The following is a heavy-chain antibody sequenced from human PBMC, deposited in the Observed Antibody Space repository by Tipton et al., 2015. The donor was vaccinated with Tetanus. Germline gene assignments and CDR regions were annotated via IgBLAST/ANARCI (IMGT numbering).Heavy chain of an antibody. CDR2: ISASGST. D-gene: IGHD2-2*01. J-gene: IGHJ5*02. V-gene: IGHV4-61*08. Sequence: GLVKPSETLSLTCTVSGGSLRSGDHYWSWIRQPPGKGLEWLAYISASGSTNSNYSLKSRITISRDTSKNQFSLKLTSVTAADTAMYYCARGSDIVVVPGVTRADWFDPWGQGTLVTVSS. CDR1: GGSLRSGDHY. CDR3: ARGSDIVVVPGVTRADWFDP.